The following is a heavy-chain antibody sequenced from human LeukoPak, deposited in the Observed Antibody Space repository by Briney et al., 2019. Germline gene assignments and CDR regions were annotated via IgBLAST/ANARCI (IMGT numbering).Heavy chain of an antibody. D-gene: IGHD6-6*01. Sequence: SETLSLTCAVSGDSISTNHWWSWVRQPPGKGLEWIGEVYHSGSTNYNPSLKSRVTISVDKSKNQFSLKLSSVTAADTAVYYCARAEYSSSWGFDYWGQGTLVTVSS. CDR1: GDSISTNHW. V-gene: IGHV4-4*02. J-gene: IGHJ4*02. CDR2: VYHSGST. CDR3: ARAEYSSSWGFDY.